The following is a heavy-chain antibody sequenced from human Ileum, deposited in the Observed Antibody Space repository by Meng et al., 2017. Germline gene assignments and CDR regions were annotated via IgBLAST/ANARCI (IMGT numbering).Heavy chain of an antibody. J-gene: IGHJ4*02. CDR3: VLMNTFTHPGED. Sequence: EVALVVSGGGLVKPGWSLRLSCSASGFTFSSYSMNWVRQAPGKGLEWVSFITGTSSYIYYADSVKGRFTISRDNAKNSLYLQMNSLRAEDTAVYFCVLMNTFTHPGEDWGQGTLVTVSS. CDR2: ITGTSSYI. V-gene: IGHV3-21*01. D-gene: IGHD3-16*01. CDR1: GFTFSSYS.